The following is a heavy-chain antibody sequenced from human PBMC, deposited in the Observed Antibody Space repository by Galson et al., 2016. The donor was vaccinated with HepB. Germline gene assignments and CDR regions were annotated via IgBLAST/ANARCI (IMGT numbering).Heavy chain of an antibody. CDR2: IFWDDDK. CDR3: AHFCYGMDV. Sequence: PALVKPTQTLTLTCTFSGFSLTTSGVGVGWIRQPPGRALEWLTLIFWDDDKRYNPSLKSRLTIAKDTSKNQVVLRMANVDPVDTATYYYAHFCYGMDVWGQGTTVTVSS. D-gene: IGHD3-3*01. CDR1: GFSLTTSGVG. V-gene: IGHV2-5*02. J-gene: IGHJ6*02.